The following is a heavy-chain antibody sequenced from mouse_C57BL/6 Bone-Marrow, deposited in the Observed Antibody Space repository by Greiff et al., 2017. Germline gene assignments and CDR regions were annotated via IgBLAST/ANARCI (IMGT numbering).Heavy chain of an antibody. CDR3: ARNWEVYYVYDVGRYFDY. Sequence: EVMLVESGGGLVKPGGSLKLSCAASGFTFSSYAMSWVRQTPEKRLEWVATISDGGSYTYYPDNVKGRFTFSRDNAKNNPYLQMSHLKSEDTSMYCCARNWEVYYVYDVGRYFDYWGQGTTLTVSS. V-gene: IGHV5-4*03. CDR1: GFTFSSYA. D-gene: IGHD2-2*01. J-gene: IGHJ2*01. CDR2: ISDGGSYT.